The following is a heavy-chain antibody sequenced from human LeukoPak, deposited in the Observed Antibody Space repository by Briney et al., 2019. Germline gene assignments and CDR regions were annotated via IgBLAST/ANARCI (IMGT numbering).Heavy chain of an antibody. Sequence: SETLSLTCAVYGGSFSGYYWSWIRQPPGKGLAWIGEINHSGSTNYNPPLKSRVTIPVDTSKNQFSVKLTSVTAADTAVYYCARDQGAVAGIDPWGQGTLVTVSS. CDR3: ARDQGAVAGIDP. CDR1: GGSFSGYY. V-gene: IGHV4-34*01. D-gene: IGHD6-19*01. CDR2: INHSGST. J-gene: IGHJ5*02.